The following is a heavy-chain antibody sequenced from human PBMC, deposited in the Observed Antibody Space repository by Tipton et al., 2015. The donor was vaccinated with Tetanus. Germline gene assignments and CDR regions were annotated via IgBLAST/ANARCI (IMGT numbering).Heavy chain of an antibody. D-gene: IGHD3-9*01. Sequence: SLRLSCAASGFTFSSYGMHWVRQAPGKGLEWVAVISYDGSNKYYADSVKGRFTISRDNPKNTLYLQMNSLRAEDTAVYYCVRAYYDILTGHYYRNAFDIWGQGTMVTVSS. CDR1: GFTFSSYG. CDR3: VRAYYDILTGHYYRNAFDI. J-gene: IGHJ3*02. V-gene: IGHV3-30*03. CDR2: ISYDGSNK.